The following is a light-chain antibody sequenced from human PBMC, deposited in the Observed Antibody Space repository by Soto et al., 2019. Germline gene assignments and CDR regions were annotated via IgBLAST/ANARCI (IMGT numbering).Light chain of an antibody. CDR3: SSYAGTYTV. CDR1: SSDVGRYNL. Sequence: QSALTQPRSVSGSPGQSVTISCTGTSSDVGRYNLVSWHQQHPGKAPRLMIYDVTKRPSGVPDRFSGSKSGNTASLTISGLQAEDEADYYCSSYAGTYTVFGGGTKLTVL. CDR2: DVT. V-gene: IGLV2-11*01. J-gene: IGLJ3*02.